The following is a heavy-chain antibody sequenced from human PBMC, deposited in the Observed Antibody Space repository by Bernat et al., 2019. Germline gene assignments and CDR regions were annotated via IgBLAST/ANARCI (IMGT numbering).Heavy chain of an antibody. D-gene: IGHD4-11*01. CDR2: IIPIFGTA. J-gene: IGHJ3*02. CDR3: ARDISRTTVTTPDGGAFDI. CDR1: GGTFSSYA. Sequence: QVQLVQSGAEVKKPGSPVKVSCKASGGTFSSYAISWVRQAPGQGLEWMGGIIPIFGTANYAQKFQGRVTITADESTSTAYMELSSLRSEDTAVYYCARDISRTTVTTPDGGAFDIWGQGTMVTVSS. V-gene: IGHV1-69*01.